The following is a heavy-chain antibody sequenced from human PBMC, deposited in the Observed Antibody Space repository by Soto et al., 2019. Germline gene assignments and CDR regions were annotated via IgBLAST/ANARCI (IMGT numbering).Heavy chain of an antibody. D-gene: IGHD3-3*01. J-gene: IGHJ4*02. CDR3: FIALDFWSAYIDF. V-gene: IGHV1-69*10. Sequence: SVKVSCKASGGTFSSYTISWVRQAPGQGLEWMGGIIPILGIANYAQKFQGRVTITADKSTSTAYMELSSLRSEDTAVYYFFIALDFWSAYIDFWGQGSLVTVSS. CDR2: IIPILGIA. CDR1: GGTFSSYT.